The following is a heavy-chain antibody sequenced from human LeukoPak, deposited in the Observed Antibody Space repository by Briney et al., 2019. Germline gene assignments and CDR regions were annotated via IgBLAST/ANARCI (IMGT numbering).Heavy chain of an antibody. Sequence: PSETLSLTCTVSGGSMSSHYWSWVRQPPGKALDWIGYISHGGQTLSNPSLSSRVTISVDTSNNQFPLKLTSVTAADTAVYFCARDTYYTSGTYYIDYFDSWGQGALVTVSS. J-gene: IGHJ4*02. CDR1: GGSMSSHY. CDR3: ARDTYYTSGTYYIDYFDS. CDR2: ISHGGQT. V-gene: IGHV4-59*11. D-gene: IGHD3-10*01.